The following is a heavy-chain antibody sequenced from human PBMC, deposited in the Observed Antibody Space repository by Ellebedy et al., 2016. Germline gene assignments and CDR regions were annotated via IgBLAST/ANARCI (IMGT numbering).Heavy chain of an antibody. D-gene: IGHD3-16*01. V-gene: IGHV3-30-3*01. Sequence: GGSLRLSCVASGFTFSSYAMSWVRQAPGKGLEWVAVISYDGSNKYYADSVKGRFTISRDNSKNTLYLQMNSLRAEDTAVYYCARDGTNYDYVWGSYGLSEPEYWGQGTLVTVSS. CDR1: GFTFSSYA. J-gene: IGHJ4*02. CDR3: ARDGTNYDYVWGSYGLSEPEY. CDR2: ISYDGSNK.